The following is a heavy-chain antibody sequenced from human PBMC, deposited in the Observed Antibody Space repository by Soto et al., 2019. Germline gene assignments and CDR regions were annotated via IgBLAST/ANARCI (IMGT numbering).Heavy chain of an antibody. CDR2: INPSGGST. Sequence: ASVKVSCKASGYTFTSYYMHWVRQAPGQGLEWMGIINPSGGSTSYAQKFQGRVTMTRDTSTSTVYMELSSLRSEDTAVYYCASTNNPGGDYYYYGMDVWGQGTTVTVSS. D-gene: IGHD1-20*01. CDR3: ASTNNPGGDYYYYGMDV. V-gene: IGHV1-46*01. J-gene: IGHJ6*02. CDR1: GYTFTSYY.